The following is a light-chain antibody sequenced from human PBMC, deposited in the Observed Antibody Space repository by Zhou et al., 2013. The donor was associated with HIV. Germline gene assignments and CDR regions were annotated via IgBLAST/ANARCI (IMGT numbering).Light chain of an antibody. Sequence: IQMTQSPSSLSASVGDRVTITCRASQSINKYLNWYQQKPGKAPKLLIYDASNLETGVPSRFSGSGSGTDFTFTINSLQPEDIGTYYCQQYDNVPPATFGGGTKVEIK. CDR3: QQYDNVPPAT. CDR2: DAS. CDR1: QSINKY. J-gene: IGKJ4*01. V-gene: IGKV1-33*01.